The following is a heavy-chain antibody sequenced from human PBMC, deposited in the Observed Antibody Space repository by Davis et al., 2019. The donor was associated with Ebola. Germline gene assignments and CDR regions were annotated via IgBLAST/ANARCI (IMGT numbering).Heavy chain of an antibody. V-gene: IGHV3-11*06. D-gene: IGHD6-19*01. J-gene: IGHJ6*02. Sequence: FTISRDNAKNSLYLQMNSLRAEDTAVYYCARDLHSSGWDYYYYYGMDVWGQGTTVTVSS. CDR3: ARDLHSSGWDYYYYYGMDV.